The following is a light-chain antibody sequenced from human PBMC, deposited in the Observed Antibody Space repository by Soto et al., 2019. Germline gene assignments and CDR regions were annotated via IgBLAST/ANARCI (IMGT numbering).Light chain of an antibody. CDR3: AAWDDSLRGVV. V-gene: IGLV1-36*01. J-gene: IGLJ2*01. CDR2: YDD. CDR1: RSNIGNNA. Sequence: QSVLTQPPSVSDAPRQRVTISCSGRRSNIGNNAVNWYQQFPGKAPKLLIYYDDLLPSGVSDRFSGSKSGTSASLAISGLQSEDEADYYCAAWDDSLRGVVFGGGTKVTVL.